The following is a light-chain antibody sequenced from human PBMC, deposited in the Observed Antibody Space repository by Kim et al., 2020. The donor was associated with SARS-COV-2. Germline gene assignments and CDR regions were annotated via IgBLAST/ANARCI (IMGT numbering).Light chain of an antibody. V-gene: IGLV2-14*03. Sequence: QSITTSCTGSSRELGPDTYVSWYQQPSGRAPQLLIYDVTKRPSGISSRFSASKSGNTASLTISGLQAEDEADYYCSSYTTSDTWMFGGGTRLTVL. CDR3: SSYTTSDTWM. CDR2: DVT. J-gene: IGLJ3*02. CDR1: SRELGPDTY.